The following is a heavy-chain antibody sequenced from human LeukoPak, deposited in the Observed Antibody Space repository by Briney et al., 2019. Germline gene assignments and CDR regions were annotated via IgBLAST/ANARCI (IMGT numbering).Heavy chain of an antibody. J-gene: IGHJ6*03. CDR1: GFTFSSYW. Sequence: GGSLRLSGAASGFTFSSYWMNWVRQAPGKGLEWVANIKQDGSEKYYVDSMKGRFTISRDNAKNSLYLQMNSLRADDTAVYYCARDYQPLLYYMDVWGKGTTVTVSS. D-gene: IGHD2-2*01. CDR2: IKQDGSEK. CDR3: ARDYQPLLYYMDV. V-gene: IGHV3-7*01.